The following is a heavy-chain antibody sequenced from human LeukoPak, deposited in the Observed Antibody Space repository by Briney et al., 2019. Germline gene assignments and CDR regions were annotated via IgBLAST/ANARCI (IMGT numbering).Heavy chain of an antibody. CDR1: GGSISSSSYY. D-gene: IGHD3-9*01. J-gene: IGHJ5*02. CDR3: ATSDYDILTGYYTNWFDP. Sequence: SETLSLTCTVSGGSISSSSYYWGWIRQPPGKGLEWIGSIYYSGSTYYNPSLKSRVTISVDTSKNQFSLKVSSVTAADTAVYYCATSDYDILTGYYTNWFDPWGQGTLVTVSS. CDR2: IYYSGST. V-gene: IGHV4-39*01.